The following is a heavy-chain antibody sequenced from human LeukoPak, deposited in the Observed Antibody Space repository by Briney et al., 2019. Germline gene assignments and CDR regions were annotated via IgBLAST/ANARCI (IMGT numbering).Heavy chain of an antibody. V-gene: IGHV3-11*04. J-gene: IGHJ3*02. CDR2: ISSGSTI. CDR1: GFTFSDYY. Sequence: GGSLRLSCAASGFTFSDYYMSWIRQAPGRGLEWVSYISSGSTIYYADSVKGRFTISRDNAKNSLYLQMNSLGAEDTAVYYCAREVSADYGDYGCAFDIWGQGTMVTVSS. CDR3: AREVSADYGDYGCAFDI. D-gene: IGHD4-17*01.